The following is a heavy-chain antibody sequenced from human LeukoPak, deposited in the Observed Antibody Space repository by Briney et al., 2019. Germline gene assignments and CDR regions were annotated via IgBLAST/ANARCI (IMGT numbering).Heavy chain of an antibody. CDR2: IYYRGST. V-gene: IGHV4-39*01. CDR1: GGSISSSSYY. CDR3: ARGDSSSWYPFDY. Sequence: SEPLSLTCTVSGGSISSSSYYWGWIRQPPGKGLEGIGSIYYRGSTYHNPSLKCRVSISVGTSKNQFSLKLSSVTAADAAVYYCARGDSSSWYPFDYWGQGILVTVSS. D-gene: IGHD6-13*01. J-gene: IGHJ4*02.